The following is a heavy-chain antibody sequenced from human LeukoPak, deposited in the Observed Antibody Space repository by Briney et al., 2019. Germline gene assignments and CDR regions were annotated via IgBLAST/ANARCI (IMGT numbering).Heavy chain of an antibody. CDR2: INPSSGGT. D-gene: IGHD1-26*01. CDR3: AREVGRGFDY. Sequence: ASVKVSCKASGYTFSGYYMHWVRQAPGQGLEWVGWINPSSGGTNYAQKLQGRVTMTTDTSTSTAYMEVRSLRSDDTAVYYCAREVGRGFDYWGQGTLVTVSS. V-gene: IGHV1-2*02. J-gene: IGHJ4*02. CDR1: GYTFSGYY.